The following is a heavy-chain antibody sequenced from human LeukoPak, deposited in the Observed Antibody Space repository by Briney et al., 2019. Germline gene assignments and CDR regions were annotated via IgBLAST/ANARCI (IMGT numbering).Heavy chain of an antibody. CDR2: ISAYNGYT. CDR1: GYIFPSDG. Sequence: ASVKVSCQASGYIFPSDGITWVRQAPGQGLEWMGWISAYNGYTNYAQKLQGRVTMTTDTSTSTAYMDLRSLRSDDTAVYYCARAGIYCSGSSCYDDYWGQGTLVTVSS. D-gene: IGHD2-2*01. CDR3: ARAGIYCSGSSCYDDY. J-gene: IGHJ4*02. V-gene: IGHV1-18*01.